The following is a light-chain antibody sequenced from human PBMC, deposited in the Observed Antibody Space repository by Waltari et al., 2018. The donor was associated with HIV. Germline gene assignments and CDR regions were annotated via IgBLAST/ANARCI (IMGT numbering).Light chain of an antibody. CDR1: SSDVGGYNY. J-gene: IGLJ3*02. CDR3: SSYTSSSTWV. CDR2: DVS. Sequence: QFALTQPASVSGSPGQSITISCTGTSSDVGGYNYVSWYQPHPGKAPKLMIYDVSNRPSGVSYRFSGSKSGNTASLTISGLQAEDEADYYCSSYTSSSTWVFGGGTKLTVL. V-gene: IGLV2-14*01.